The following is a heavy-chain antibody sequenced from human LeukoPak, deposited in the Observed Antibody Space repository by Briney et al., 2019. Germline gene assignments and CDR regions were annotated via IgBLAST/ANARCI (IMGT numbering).Heavy chain of an antibody. CDR3: ARVNYESSGYYSGYFDN. Sequence: PGGSLRLSCAASRYTFSRYWMSWVRQAPGKGLEWVANIKEDGSEKYYVDSVKGRFTISRDNAKNSLYLQMNSLRDEDTAVYYCARVNYESSGYYSGYFDNWGQGTLVTVSS. D-gene: IGHD3-22*01. J-gene: IGHJ4*02. CDR1: RYTFSRYW. CDR2: IKEDGSEK. V-gene: IGHV3-7*01.